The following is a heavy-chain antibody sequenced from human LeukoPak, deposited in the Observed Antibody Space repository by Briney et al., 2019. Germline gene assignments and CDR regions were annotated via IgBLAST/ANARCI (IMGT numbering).Heavy chain of an antibody. Sequence: GRSQRLSCAASAFTFSIYGMHWVRHAPGKGLEWDSSIRSISSYIYYADSVKGRFTISRDHAKNSLYLQMNSLRAEDTAVYYCASHGSGSAMTDYWGQGTLVTVSS. J-gene: IGHJ4*02. CDR2: IRSISSYI. D-gene: IGHD3-10*01. V-gene: IGHV3-21*01. CDR3: ASHGSGSAMTDY. CDR1: AFTFSIYG.